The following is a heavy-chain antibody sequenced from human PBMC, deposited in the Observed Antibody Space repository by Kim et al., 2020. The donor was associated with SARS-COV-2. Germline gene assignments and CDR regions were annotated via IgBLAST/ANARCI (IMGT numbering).Heavy chain of an antibody. CDR2: ISAYNGNT. CDR3: ARDKDIAAAGTGGY. D-gene: IGHD6-13*01. Sequence: ASVKVSCKASGYTFTSYGISWVRQAPGQGLEWMGWISAYNGNTYYAQKLQGRVTMTTDTSTSTAYMELRSLRSDDTAVYYCARDKDIAAAGTGGYWGQGTLVTVSS. CDR1: GYTFTSYG. V-gene: IGHV1-18*01. J-gene: IGHJ4*02.